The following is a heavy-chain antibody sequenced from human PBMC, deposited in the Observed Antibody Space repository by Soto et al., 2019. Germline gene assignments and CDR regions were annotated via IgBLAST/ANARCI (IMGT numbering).Heavy chain of an antibody. CDR3: ANEVLRMIAARNFDY. D-gene: IGHD6-6*01. CDR1: GFTFSSYA. V-gene: IGHV3-23*01. Sequence: GGSLRLSCAASGFTFSSYAMSWVRQAPGKGLEWVSAISGSGGSTYYADSVKGRFTISRDNSKNTLYLQMNSLRAEDTAVYYCANEVLRMIAARNFDYWGQGTLVTVSS. CDR2: ISGSGGST. J-gene: IGHJ4*02.